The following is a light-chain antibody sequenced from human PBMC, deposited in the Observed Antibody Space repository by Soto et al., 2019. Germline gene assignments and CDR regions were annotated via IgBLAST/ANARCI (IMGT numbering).Light chain of an antibody. CDR3: QQYVSSPRT. J-gene: IGKJ1*01. CDR2: DSS. Sequence: IVLTQSPATLSLSPGERATLSCGASQSVGTYIAWYKQKPGLAPRLVMFDSSTRATGIPDRFSGSGSGTDFTLTISSLEPEDFAVYYCQQYVSSPRTFGQGTKVDIK. CDR1: QSVGTY. V-gene: IGKV3D-20*01.